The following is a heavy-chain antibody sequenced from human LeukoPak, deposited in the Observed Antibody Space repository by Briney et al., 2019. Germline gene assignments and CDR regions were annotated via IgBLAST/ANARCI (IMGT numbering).Heavy chain of an antibody. CDR3: ARDVGIAVAGVPNWFDP. CDR1: GGSISSSSYY. CDR2: IYYSGST. Sequence: SETLSLTCTVSGGSISSSSYYWGWIRQPPGKGLEWIGSIYYSGSTYYNPSLKSRVTISVDTSKNQFSLKLSSVTAADTAVYYCARDVGIAVAGVPNWFDPWGQGTLVTVSS. D-gene: IGHD6-19*01. V-gene: IGHV4-39*02. J-gene: IGHJ5*02.